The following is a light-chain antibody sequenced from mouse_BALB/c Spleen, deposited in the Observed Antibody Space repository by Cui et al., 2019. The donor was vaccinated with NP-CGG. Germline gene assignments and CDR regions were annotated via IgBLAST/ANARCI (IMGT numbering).Light chain of an antibody. CDR3: ALWYSNHWV. CDR1: TGAVTTSNY. Sequence: QAVVTQESALTTSPGETVTLTCRSSTGAVTTSNYANGVQEKPDHLFTGLMGGTNNRPPGVPARFSGSLIGDKAALTITGAQTEDEAIYFCALWYSNHWVFGGGTKLTVL. J-gene: IGLJ1*01. CDR2: GTN. V-gene: IGLV1*01.